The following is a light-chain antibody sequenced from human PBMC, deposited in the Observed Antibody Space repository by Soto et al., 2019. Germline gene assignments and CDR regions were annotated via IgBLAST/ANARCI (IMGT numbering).Light chain of an antibody. V-gene: IGKV3-15*01. CDR2: GAS. Sequence: EIVMTQSPATLSVSPGERATLSCRASQSVSSLLAWYQQKPGQAPRLLIYGASTRATGIPARFSGSGSGTEVTLTISSRQSEDFAVYYCQQYNNWPPMDTFGQGTKLEIK. CDR1: QSVSSL. J-gene: IGKJ2*01. CDR3: QQYNNWPPMDT.